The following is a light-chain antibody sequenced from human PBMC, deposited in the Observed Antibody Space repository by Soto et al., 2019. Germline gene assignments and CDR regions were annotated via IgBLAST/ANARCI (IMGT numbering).Light chain of an antibody. Sequence: EIVLTQSPGTLSLSPGERATLSCRASQSVSSSYLAWYQQKPCQAPRLLIYGASSRATGIPDRFSGSGSGTDFTLTISRLEPEDFAVYYCQHYGSLVLTFGGGTKVEIK. V-gene: IGKV3-20*01. J-gene: IGKJ4*01. CDR1: QSVSSSY. CDR3: QHYGSLVLT. CDR2: GAS.